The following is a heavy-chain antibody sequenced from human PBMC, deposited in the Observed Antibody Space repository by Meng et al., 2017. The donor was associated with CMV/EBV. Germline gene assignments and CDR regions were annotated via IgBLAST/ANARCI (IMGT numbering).Heavy chain of an antibody. D-gene: IGHD3-22*01. CDR1: TFSSYA. Sequence: TFSSYAISWVRQAPGQGLEWMGGIIPILGIANYAQKFQGRVTITADKSTSTAYMELSSLRSEDTAVYYCARAQISITMIVGRNWFDPWGQGTLVTVSS. CDR2: IIPILGIA. V-gene: IGHV1-69*10. J-gene: IGHJ5*02. CDR3: ARAQISITMIVGRNWFDP.